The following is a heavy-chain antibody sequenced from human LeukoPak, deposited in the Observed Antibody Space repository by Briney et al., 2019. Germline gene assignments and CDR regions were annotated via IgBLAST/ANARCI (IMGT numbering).Heavy chain of an antibody. CDR2: ISAYNGNT. CDR1: GYTFTSYG. J-gene: IGHJ3*02. V-gene: IGHV1-18*01. D-gene: IGHD3-22*01. CDR3: ARAFQYYYDSSGYSNAFDI. Sequence: GASVKVSCKASGYTFTSYGISWVRQAPGQGLEWMGWISAYNGNTNYAQKLQGRVTMTTDTSTSTAYMELRSLRSDDTAVYYCARAFQYYYDSSGYSNAFDIWGQGTMVTVSS.